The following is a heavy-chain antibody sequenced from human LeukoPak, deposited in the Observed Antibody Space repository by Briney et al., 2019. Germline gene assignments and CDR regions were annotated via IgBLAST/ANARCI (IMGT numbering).Heavy chain of an antibody. V-gene: IGHV3-23*01. CDR1: GFTFSSYA. Sequence: GGSLRLSCAASGFTFSSYAMSWVRQAPGKGLEWVSAISGSGGSTYYADSVKGRFTISRDNSKNTLYLQMNSLRAEDTAVYSCARGFCTSTSCYIDYWGRGTLVTVSS. D-gene: IGHD2-2*02. CDR2: ISGSGGST. CDR3: ARGFCTSTSCYIDY. J-gene: IGHJ4*02.